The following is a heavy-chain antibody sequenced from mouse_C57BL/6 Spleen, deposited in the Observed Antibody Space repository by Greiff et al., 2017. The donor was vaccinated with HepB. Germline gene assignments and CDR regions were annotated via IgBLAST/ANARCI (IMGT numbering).Heavy chain of an antibody. CDR2: IDPSDSYT. D-gene: IGHD3-2*02. J-gene: IGHJ3*01. V-gene: IGHV1-50*01. Sequence: VQLQQPGAELVKPGASVKLSCKASGYTFTSYWMQWVKQRPGQGLEWIGEIDPSDSYTNYNQKFKGKATLTVDTSSSTAYMQLTSLTSEDSAVYYCARGSGYVGFAYWGQGTLVTVSA. CDR3: ARGSGYVGFAY. CDR1: GYTFTSYW.